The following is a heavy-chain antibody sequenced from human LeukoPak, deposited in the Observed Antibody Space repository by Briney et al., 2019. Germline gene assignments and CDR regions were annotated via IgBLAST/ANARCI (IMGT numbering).Heavy chain of an antibody. CDR3: ARLGSGPGYYFDY. CDR1: GFTFNNYW. V-gene: IGHV3-74*01. D-gene: IGHD3-10*01. J-gene: IGHJ4*02. CDR2: INGDGSGT. Sequence: GGSLRLSCAASGFTFNNYWMHWVRQAPGKGLVWVSRINGDGSGTSYADSVKGRFTISRDNAKNTLYLQMNSLRAEDTALYYCARLGSGPGYYFDYWGQGTLVTVSS.